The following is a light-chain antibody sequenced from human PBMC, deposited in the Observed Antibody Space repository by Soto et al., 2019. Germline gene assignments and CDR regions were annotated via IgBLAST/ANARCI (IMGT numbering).Light chain of an antibody. CDR1: QSLNTW. Sequence: DIQMTQSPSTLSASVGDRVTITCRASQSLNTWLAWYQQKPGKAPKLLIYKASFLESGVPSRFSGSGSGTEFTLTISSLQPDDFATYYCQQYYSYPYAFGQGTKLEIK. CDR2: KAS. CDR3: QQYYSYPYA. J-gene: IGKJ2*01. V-gene: IGKV1-5*03.